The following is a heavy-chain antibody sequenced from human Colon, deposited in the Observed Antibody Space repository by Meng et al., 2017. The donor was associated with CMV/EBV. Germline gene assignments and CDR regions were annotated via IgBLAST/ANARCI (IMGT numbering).Heavy chain of an antibody. CDR1: GGSISTIAYY. Sequence: GGSISTIAYYWAWIRRPPGKGLEWIATTYFSGATWYKLSLKSRLSLSVDTTNNHFSLRLDSMTAADTAVYYCARHNRGEVQAFDLWGPGTLVTVSS. CDR3: ARHNRGEVQAFDL. V-gene: IGHV4-39*01. J-gene: IGHJ4*01. CDR2: TYFSGAT.